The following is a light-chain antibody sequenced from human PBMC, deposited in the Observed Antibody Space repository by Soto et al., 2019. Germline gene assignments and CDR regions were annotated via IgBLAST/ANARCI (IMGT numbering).Light chain of an antibody. V-gene: IGLV2-14*01. Sequence: QPVLTQPASVSGSPGQSITISCTGTSSDVGGYNYVSWYQQHPGKAPKLMIYDVSNRPSGVSNRFSGSKSGNTASLTISGLQAEDEADYYCSSYTSSSTGVFGGGTQLTVL. CDR1: SSDVGGYNY. CDR2: DVS. CDR3: SSYTSSSTGV. J-gene: IGLJ2*01.